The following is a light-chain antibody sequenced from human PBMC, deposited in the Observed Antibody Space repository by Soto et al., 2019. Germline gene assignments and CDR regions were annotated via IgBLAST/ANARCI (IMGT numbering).Light chain of an antibody. Sequence: DIQMTQSPSSLSASVGDRVTITCQASDDIDNFLSWYQQTPGKAPKLLIHDASTLQGGVPSRFSGSGSGTDFTLTISSLQPEDFATYYCQQYDNLAFTFGPGTKVDVK. CDR3: QQYDNLAFT. J-gene: IGKJ3*01. V-gene: IGKV1-33*01. CDR2: DAS. CDR1: DDIDNF.